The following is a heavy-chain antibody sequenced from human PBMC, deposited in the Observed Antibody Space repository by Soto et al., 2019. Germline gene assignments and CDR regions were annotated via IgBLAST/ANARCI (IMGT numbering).Heavy chain of an antibody. D-gene: IGHD6-6*01. J-gene: IGHJ5*02. Sequence: SETLSLTCAVYGGSFSGYYWSWIRQPPGKGLEWIGEINHSGSTNYNPSLKSRVTISVDTSKNQFSLKLSSLTAEDTAVYYCARDWEYSSSIVWFDPWGQGTLVTVSS. CDR3: ARDWEYSSSIVWFDP. CDR2: INHSGST. CDR1: GGSFSGYY. V-gene: IGHV4-34*01.